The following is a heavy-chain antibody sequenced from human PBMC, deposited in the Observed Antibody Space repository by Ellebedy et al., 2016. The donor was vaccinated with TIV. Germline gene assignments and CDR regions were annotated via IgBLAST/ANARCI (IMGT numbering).Heavy chain of an antibody. CDR3: ARSQLLYDAFDV. Sequence: SGPTLVXPTQTLTLTCTFSGFSLSTTGICVGWIRQPPGKALEWLALIDWDNDKYYSPSLRTRLTISKDTSRNQVVLTLTNVDPVDTAMYYCARSQLLYDAFDVWGQGTLVTVSS. CDR2: IDWDNDK. CDR1: GFSLSTTGIC. J-gene: IGHJ3*01. D-gene: IGHD4-11*01. V-gene: IGHV2-70*01.